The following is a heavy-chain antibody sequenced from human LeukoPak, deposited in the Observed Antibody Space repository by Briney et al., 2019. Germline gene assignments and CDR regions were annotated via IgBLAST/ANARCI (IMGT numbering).Heavy chain of an antibody. CDR1: GGTFSSYA. J-gene: IGHJ3*02. D-gene: IGHD4-11*01. V-gene: IGHV1-69*01. Sequence: SVKVSRKASGGTFSSYAISWVRQAPGQGLEWMGGIIPIFGTANYAQKFQGRVTITADESTSTAYMELSSLRSEDTAVYYCARDLFSYSNVGPIWGQGTMVTVSS. CDR2: IIPIFGTA. CDR3: ARDLFSYSNVGPI.